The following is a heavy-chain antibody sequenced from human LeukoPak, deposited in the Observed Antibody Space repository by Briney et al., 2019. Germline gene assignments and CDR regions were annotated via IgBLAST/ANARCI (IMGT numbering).Heavy chain of an antibody. CDR3: ARVDSGYSDFAY. CDR2: IKQDGSEK. D-gene: IGHD5-18*01. V-gene: IGHV3-7*01. CDR1: GFTFSSYW. J-gene: IGHJ4*02. Sequence: PGGSLRLSCAASGFTFSSYWMSCGRQAPGKGLEWVANIKQDGSEKYYGDSVKGRFTISRDNAKNSLYLQMNSLRAEDTAVYYCARVDSGYSDFAYGGQGTLVTVS.